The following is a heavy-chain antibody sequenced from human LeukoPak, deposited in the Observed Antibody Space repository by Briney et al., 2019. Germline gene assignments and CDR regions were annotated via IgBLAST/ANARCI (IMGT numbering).Heavy chain of an antibody. D-gene: IGHD2-15*01. CDR1: GYTFITYG. V-gene: IGHV1-18*01. CDR3: GRGPYCSGATCYSEYFDY. Sequence: GASVKVSWKASGYTFITYGLSCVRQAPGQGLEWMGWISTYNGDTKYSQKLQGRVTMTTDTSTSTAYMELRSIRSDDTAVYYCGRGPYCSGATCYSEYFDYWGQGTLVTVSS. CDR2: ISTYNGDT. J-gene: IGHJ4*02.